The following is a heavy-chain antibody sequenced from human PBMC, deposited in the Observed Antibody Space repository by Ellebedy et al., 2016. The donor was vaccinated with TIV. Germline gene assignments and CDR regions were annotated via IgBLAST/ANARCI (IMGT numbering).Heavy chain of an antibody. Sequence: AASVKVSCKASGYTFTSNYMHWVRQAPGQGLEWVGIINPSGGSTTYAERFQGRVTMTRDTSTSPYYMELSSLRSEETAVYYCARDPHYYGSGLYYSMEIWGQGTTVTVSS. V-gene: IGHV1-46*01. J-gene: IGHJ6*02. D-gene: IGHD3-10*01. CDR2: INPSGGST. CDR3: ARDPHYYGSGLYYSMEI. CDR1: GYTFTSNY.